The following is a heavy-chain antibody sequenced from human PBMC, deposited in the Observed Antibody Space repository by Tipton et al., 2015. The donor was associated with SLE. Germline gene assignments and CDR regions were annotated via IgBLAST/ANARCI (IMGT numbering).Heavy chain of an antibody. Sequence: QVQLVQSGAEVKKPGSSVKVSCKASGRTFSSYAISWARQAPGQGLEWMGGIIPIFGTANYAQKFQGRVTSTADESTSTAYMELSSLRSDDTAVYYCARELGIAAAEYNWFDPWGQETLVTVSS. CDR3: ARELGIAAAEYNWFDP. CDR2: IIPIFGTA. D-gene: IGHD6-13*01. CDR1: GRTFSSYA. J-gene: IGHJ5*02. V-gene: IGHV1-69*01.